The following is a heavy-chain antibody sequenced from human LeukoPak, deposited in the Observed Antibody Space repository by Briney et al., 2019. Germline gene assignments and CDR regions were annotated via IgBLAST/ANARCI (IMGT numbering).Heavy chain of an antibody. CDR2: IYHSGST. D-gene: IGHD6-13*01. CDR3: AREQLGRYYFDY. J-gene: IGHJ4*02. CDR1: GYSISSGYY. Sequence: SETLSLTCAVSGYSISSGYYWGWIRQPPGKGLEWIGSIYHSGSTYYNPSLKSRVTISVDTSKNQFSLKLSSVTAADTAVYYCAREQLGRYYFDYWGQGTLVTVSS. V-gene: IGHV4-38-2*01.